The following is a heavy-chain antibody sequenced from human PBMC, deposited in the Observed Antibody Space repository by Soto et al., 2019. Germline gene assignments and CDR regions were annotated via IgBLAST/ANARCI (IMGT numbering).Heavy chain of an antibody. CDR2: ISYDGSNK. D-gene: IGHD3-3*01. Sequence: QVQLVESGGGVVQPGRSLRLSCAASGFTFSSYGMHWVRQAPGKGLERVAVISYDGSNKYYADSVKGRFTISRDKSKHTLYLQMNSLRAEDTAGYYCAKDGQGNFWSCLYYYYYYMDVWGKGTTVTVSS. J-gene: IGHJ6*03. V-gene: IGHV3-30*18. CDR1: GFTFSSYG. CDR3: AKDGQGNFWSCLYYYYYYMDV.